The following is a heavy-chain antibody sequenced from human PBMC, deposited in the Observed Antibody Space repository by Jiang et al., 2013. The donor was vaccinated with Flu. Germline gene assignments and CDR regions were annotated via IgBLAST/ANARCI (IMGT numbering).Heavy chain of an antibody. Sequence: TFSSYAISWVRQAPGQGLSGWRIIPIFGTANYAQKFQGRVTITADESTSTAYMELSSLRSEDTAVYYCASSCSGGSCYVWFDPWGQGTLVTVSS. CDR3: ASSCSGGSCYVWFDP. J-gene: IGHJ5*02. D-gene: IGHD2-15*01. CDR2: IIPIFGTA. V-gene: IGHV1-69*15. CDR1: TFSSYA.